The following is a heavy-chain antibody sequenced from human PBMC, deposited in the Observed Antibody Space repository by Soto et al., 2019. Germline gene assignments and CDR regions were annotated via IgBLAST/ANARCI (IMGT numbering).Heavy chain of an antibody. D-gene: IGHD1-1*01. J-gene: IGHJ4*02. V-gene: IGHV3-23*01. CDR2: ISGSGGST. Sequence: EVQLLESGGGLVQPGGSLRLSCAASGFTFSNYAMNWVRQAPGKGLEWVSVISGSGGSTYYADSVKGRFTISRDNSKNTLYLQTNSLRAEDTAVYYCSKRATGTYFDYWGQGNLVTVSS. CDR3: SKRATGTYFDY. CDR1: GFTFSNYA.